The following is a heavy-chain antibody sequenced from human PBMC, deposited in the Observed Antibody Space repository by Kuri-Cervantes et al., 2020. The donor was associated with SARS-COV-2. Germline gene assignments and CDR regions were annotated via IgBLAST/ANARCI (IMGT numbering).Heavy chain of an antibody. CDR3: ASGSQFFRVWVY. J-gene: IGHJ4*02. CDR1: GGSISSHY. V-gene: IGHV4-59*11. Sequence: GSLRLSCTVSGGSISSHYWSWIRQPPGKGLEWIGYIYYSGSTNYNPSLKSRVTISVDTSKNQFSLKLSSVTAADTAVYYCASGSQFFRVWVYWGQGTLVTVSS. CDR2: IYYSGST. D-gene: IGHD3-16*01.